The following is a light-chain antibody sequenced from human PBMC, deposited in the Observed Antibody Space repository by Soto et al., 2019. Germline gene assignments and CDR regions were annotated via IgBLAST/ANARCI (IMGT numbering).Light chain of an antibody. CDR1: QSVSSSY. CDR2: DAS. CDR3: QQRSNRPPT. J-gene: IGKJ5*01. Sequence: EIVLTQSPGTLSLSPGERATLSCRASQSVSSSYLAWYQQKPGQAPRLLIYDASNRATGIPGRFSGSGSGTDFTLTISSLEPVDFAVYYCQQRSNRPPTFGQGTRLEIK. V-gene: IGKV3D-20*02.